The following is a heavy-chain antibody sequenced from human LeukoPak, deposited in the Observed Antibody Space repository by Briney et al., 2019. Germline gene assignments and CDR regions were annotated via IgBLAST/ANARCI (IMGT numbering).Heavy chain of an antibody. J-gene: IGHJ4*02. CDR1: GDSISSGDYY. D-gene: IGHD3-22*01. V-gene: IGHV4-61*02. Sequence: SETLSLTCTVSGDSISSGDYYWSWIRQPAGKGLEWIGRISSSGSTNYNPSLKSRVTISVDTSKNQFSLKLSSVTAADTAVYYCARHPPYYYDSSGFLDYWGQGTLVTVSS. CDR2: ISSSGST. CDR3: ARHPPYYYDSSGFLDY.